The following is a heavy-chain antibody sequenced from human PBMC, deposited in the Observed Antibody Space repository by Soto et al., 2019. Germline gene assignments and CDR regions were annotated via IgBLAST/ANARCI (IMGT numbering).Heavy chain of an antibody. D-gene: IGHD2-2*01. V-gene: IGHV1-18*01. CDR3: TRGPRYCSTSMCFSGVTWFDP. CDR2: ISSYNGNT. Sequence: QVQLVQSGAEVRNPGASVKVPCKASGYIFTSYGISWVRQAPGQGLEWMGWISSYNGNTNHAQKVQGRVTMTTDKSATTTYMELRSLTSDDTAVYYCTRGPRYCSTSMCFSGVTWFDPWGQGTLVTVSS. CDR1: GYIFTSYG. J-gene: IGHJ5*02.